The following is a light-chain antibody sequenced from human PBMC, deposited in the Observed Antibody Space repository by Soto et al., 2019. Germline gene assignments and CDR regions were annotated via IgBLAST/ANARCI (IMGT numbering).Light chain of an antibody. CDR3: QQYHNWPIP. CDR2: DAS. J-gene: IGKJ5*01. V-gene: IGKV3-15*01. CDR1: QSVSSN. Sequence: EIGRTQSPATLSLSPGERATLSCRASQSVSSNLAWHQQKPGQAPRILMYDASTRATGIPARFSGSGSGTEFTLTISSLQSEDFAVYYCQQYHNWPIPFGQGTRLAIK.